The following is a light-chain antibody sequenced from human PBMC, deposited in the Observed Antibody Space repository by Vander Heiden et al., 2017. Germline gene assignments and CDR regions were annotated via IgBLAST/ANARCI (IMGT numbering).Light chain of an antibody. Sequence: DIVMTQSPDSLAVSLGARATINCKSSQSVLYSSNNKNYLAWYQQKPGQPPKLLIYWASTRESGVPDRFSGSGSGTDFTLTISSLQAEDVAVYYCQQYDSTPLSFGQGTKLEIK. V-gene: IGKV4-1*01. CDR1: QSVLYSSNNKNY. J-gene: IGKJ2*01. CDR3: QQYDSTPLS. CDR2: WAS.